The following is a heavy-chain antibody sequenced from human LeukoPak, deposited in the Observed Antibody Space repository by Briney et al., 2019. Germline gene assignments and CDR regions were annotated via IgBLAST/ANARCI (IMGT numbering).Heavy chain of an antibody. CDR1: GGSISSGDYY. D-gene: IGHD3-3*01. Sequence: SETLSLTCTVSGGSISSGDYYWSWIRQPPGKGLEWIGYIYKSGSTYYNPSLKSRVTISVDTSKNQFSLKLSSVTAADTAVYYCARVDRDYDFWSGYYTPYWGQGTLVTVSS. CDR3: ARVDRDYDFWSGYYTPY. J-gene: IGHJ4*02. CDR2: IYKSGST. V-gene: IGHV4-30-4*08.